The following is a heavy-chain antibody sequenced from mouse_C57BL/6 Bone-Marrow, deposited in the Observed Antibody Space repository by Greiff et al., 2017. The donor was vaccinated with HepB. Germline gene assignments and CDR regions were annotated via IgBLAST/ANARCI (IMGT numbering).Heavy chain of an antibody. CDR3: TPMVTPWFAY. J-gene: IGHJ3*01. Sequence: VQLQQSGAELVRPGASVKLSCTASGFNIKDDYMHWVKQRPEQGLEWIGWIDPENGDTEYASKVQGTATITADTSANTAYLQLSSLTSEDTAVYYCTPMVTPWFAYWGQGTLVTVSA. D-gene: IGHD2-3*01. CDR2: IDPENGDT. V-gene: IGHV14-4*01. CDR1: GFNIKDDY.